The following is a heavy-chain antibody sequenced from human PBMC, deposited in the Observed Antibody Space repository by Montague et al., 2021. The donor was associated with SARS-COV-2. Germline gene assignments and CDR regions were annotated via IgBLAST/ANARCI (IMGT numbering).Heavy chain of an antibody. CDR3: ARFGSVRGEDWFDP. CDR1: GFTVSSNY. CDR2: IYSGGST. V-gene: IGHV3-66*01. D-gene: IGHD3-10*01. J-gene: IGHJ5*02. Sequence: SLRLSCAASGFTVSSNYMSWVRQAPGKGLERVSVIYSGGSTYYADSVKGRFTISRDNSKNTLYLQMNSLRAEDTAVYYCARFGSVRGEDWFDPWGQGTLVTVSS.